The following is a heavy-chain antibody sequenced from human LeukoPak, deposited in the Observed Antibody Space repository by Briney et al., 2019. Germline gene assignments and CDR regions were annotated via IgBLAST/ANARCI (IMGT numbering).Heavy chain of an antibody. D-gene: IGHD3-10*01. CDR3: ITMVRGVA. J-gene: IGHJ5*02. CDR2: IKKKGDGGTT. Sequence: GGSLRLSCAASGFPFSDDWMNWVRQAPGKGLEWVGRIKKKGDGGTTDYAAPVKGRFTISRDDSKNMLYLEMNSLRAEDTAVYYGITMVRGVAWGQGTLVTVSS. CDR1: GFPFSDDW. V-gene: IGHV3-15*01.